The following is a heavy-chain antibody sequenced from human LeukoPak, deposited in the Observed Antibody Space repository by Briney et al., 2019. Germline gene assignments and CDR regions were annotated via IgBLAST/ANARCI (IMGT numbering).Heavy chain of an antibody. CDR2: IFYDGINK. D-gene: IGHD2-15*01. CDR3: ARDQALYFSYGDY. Sequence: GRSLRLSCAASGFSFSNYGMHWVRQAPGKELEWLAAIFYDGINKRYADSVKGRFTISRDNAKNTLYLQVDSLRVEDTAVYYCARDQALYFSYGDYWGQGTLVTVSS. V-gene: IGHV3-33*01. J-gene: IGHJ4*02. CDR1: GFSFSNYG.